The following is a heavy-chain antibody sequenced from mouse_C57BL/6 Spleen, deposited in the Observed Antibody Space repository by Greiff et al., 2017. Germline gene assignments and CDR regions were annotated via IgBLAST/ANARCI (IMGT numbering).Heavy chain of an antibody. CDR3: ERGPWFAY. CDR1: GFTFSDYG. J-gene: IGHJ3*01. V-gene: IGHV5-17*01. Sequence: DVMLVESGGGLVKPGGSLKLSCAASGFTFSDYGMHWVRQAPEKGLEWVAYISSGSSTIYYADTVKGRFTISRDNAKNTLFLHMTSLGSEDAAMYYCERGPWFAYWGQGTLVTVSA. CDR2: ISSGSSTI.